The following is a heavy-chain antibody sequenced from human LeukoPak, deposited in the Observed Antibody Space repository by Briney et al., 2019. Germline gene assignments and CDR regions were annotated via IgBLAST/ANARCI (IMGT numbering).Heavy chain of an antibody. J-gene: IGHJ4*02. D-gene: IGHD3-10*01. CDR1: GFTFNTYN. Sequence: GGSLRLSCAASGFTFNTYNMNWVRQAPGKGLEWVSSITSSSSYIYYADSVKGQFAISRDNAKSSLYLQMNSLRDEDTAVYYCARRGITMVRGGYFDYWGQGTLVTVSS. CDR2: ITSSSSYI. V-gene: IGHV3-21*01. CDR3: ARRGITMVRGGYFDY.